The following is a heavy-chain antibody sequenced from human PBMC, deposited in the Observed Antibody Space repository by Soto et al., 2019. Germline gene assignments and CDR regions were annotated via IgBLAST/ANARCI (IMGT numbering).Heavy chain of an antibody. CDR2: IFSNDEK. CDR1: GFSLSNARMG. CDR3: ARLQPALMVVDY. J-gene: IGHJ4*02. V-gene: IGHV2-26*01. Sequence: QVTLKESGPVLVKPTETLTLTCTVSGFSLSNARMGVSWIRQPPGKALEWLAHIFSNDEKSYSTSLKSRLTISKDTSKSQVVLTMTNMDPVDTATYYCARLQPALMVVDYWGQGTLITVSS. D-gene: IGHD2-8*01.